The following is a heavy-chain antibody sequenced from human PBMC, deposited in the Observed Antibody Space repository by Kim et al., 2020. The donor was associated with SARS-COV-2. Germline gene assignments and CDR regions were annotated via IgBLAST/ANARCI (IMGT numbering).Heavy chain of an antibody. CDR3: ARGEWELPDY. V-gene: IGHV3-48*04. D-gene: IGHD1-26*01. CDR2: ISSSSSTI. CDR1: GFTFSSYS. Sequence: GGSLRLSCAASGFTFSSYSMNWVRQAPGKGLEWVSHISSSSSTIYYADSVKGRFTISRDNAKNSLYLQMNSLRAEDTAVYYCARGEWELPDYWGQGTLVTVST. J-gene: IGHJ4*02.